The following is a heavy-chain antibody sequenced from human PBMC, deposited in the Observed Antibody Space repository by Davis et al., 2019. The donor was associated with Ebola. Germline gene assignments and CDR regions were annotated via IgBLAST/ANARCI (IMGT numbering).Heavy chain of an antibody. V-gene: IGHV3-15*01. CDR3: ARGGGYSSGWDDY. D-gene: IGHD6-19*01. Sequence: GESLKISCAASGFTFSNAWMSWVRQAPGKGLEWVGRIKSKTDGGTTDYAAPVKGRFTISRDDSKNTLYLQMNSLRAEDTAVYYCARGGGYSSGWDDYWGQGTLVTVSS. J-gene: IGHJ4*02. CDR1: GFTFSNAW. CDR2: IKSKTDGGTT.